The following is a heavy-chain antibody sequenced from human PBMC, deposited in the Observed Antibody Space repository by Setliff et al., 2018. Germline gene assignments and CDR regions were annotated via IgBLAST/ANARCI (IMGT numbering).Heavy chain of an antibody. V-gene: IGHV5-51*01. Sequence: GESLKISCKDSASTFSNYWIVWVRQMPGKGLEWMGMIYPDDSDTKYHPSFQGQVTISADKSISTAYLQWSSLKASDTAMYYCARLRIAAAATNYFDYWGQGTLVTVPS. CDR3: ARLRIAAAATNYFDY. CDR1: ASTFSNYW. CDR2: IYPDDSDT. D-gene: IGHD6-13*01. J-gene: IGHJ4*02.